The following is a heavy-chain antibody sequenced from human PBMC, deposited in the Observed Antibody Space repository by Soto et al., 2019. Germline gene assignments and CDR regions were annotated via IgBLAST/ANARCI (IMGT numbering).Heavy chain of an antibody. CDR1: GFTFSNAW. D-gene: IGHD2-2*01. CDR2: IKSKTDGGTT. J-gene: IGHJ3*02. V-gene: IGHV3-15*07. Sequence: GGSLRLSCAASGFTFSNAWMNWVRQAPGKGLEWVGRIKSKTDGGTTDYAAPVKGRFTISRDDSKNTLYLQMNSLETEDTAVYYCTTEGVNLGYCSSTSCDDAFDIWGQGTMVTVSS. CDR3: TTEGVNLGYCSSTSCDDAFDI.